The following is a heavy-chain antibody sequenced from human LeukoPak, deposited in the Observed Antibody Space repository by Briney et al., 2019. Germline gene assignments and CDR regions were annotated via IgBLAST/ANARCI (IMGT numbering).Heavy chain of an antibody. D-gene: IGHD1-26*01. V-gene: IGHV3-64*01. CDR2: ISSNGGST. CDR1: GFTFSSYA. Sequence: GGSLRLSCAASGFTFSSYAMHWVRQAPGKGLEYVSAISSNGGSTYYANSVKRRFTISRDNSKNTLYLQMGSLRAEDMAVYYCARSGIVGATTSPLDYWGQGTLVTVSS. J-gene: IGHJ4*02. CDR3: ARSGIVGATTSPLDY.